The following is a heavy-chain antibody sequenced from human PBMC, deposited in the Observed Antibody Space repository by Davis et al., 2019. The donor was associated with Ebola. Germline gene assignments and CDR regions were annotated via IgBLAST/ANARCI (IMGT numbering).Heavy chain of an antibody. CDR2: IWYDGSNK. CDR3: ARDYGGRYYYYYYGMDV. CDR1: GFTFSSYG. D-gene: IGHD4-23*01. V-gene: IGHV3-33*08. Sequence: GESLKISCAASGFTFSSYGMHWVRQAPGKGLEWVAVIWYDGSNKYYADSVKGRFTISRDNSKNTLYLQMNSLRAEDTAVYYCARDYGGRYYYYYYGMDVWGKGTTVTVSS. J-gene: IGHJ6*04.